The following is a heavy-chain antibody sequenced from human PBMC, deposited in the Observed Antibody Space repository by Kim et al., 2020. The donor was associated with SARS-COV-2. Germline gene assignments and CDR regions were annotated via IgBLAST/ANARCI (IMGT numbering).Heavy chain of an antibody. CDR3: TKEASGAN. J-gene: IGHJ4*02. D-gene: IGHD3-10*01. CDR2: SGERT. V-gene: IGHV3-23*01. Sequence: SGERTYYADAGKGRFTISRDNSRNTLYAQMNSLRAEDTALYYCTKEASGANWGQGTLVTVSS.